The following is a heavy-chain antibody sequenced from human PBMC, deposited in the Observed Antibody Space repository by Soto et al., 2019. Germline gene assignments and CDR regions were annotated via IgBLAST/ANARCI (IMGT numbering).Heavy chain of an antibody. J-gene: IGHJ2*01. CDR1: GGSFSGYY. V-gene: IGHV4-34*01. CDR2: INHSGST. Sequence: QVQLQQWGAGLLKPSETLSLTCAVYGGSFSGYYWSWIRQPPGKGLEWIGEINHSGSTNYNPSLKSRVPISVDTSKNQFSLKLSSVTAADTAVYYCARDFIHWYFDLWGRGTLVTVSS. CDR3: ARDFIHWYFDL.